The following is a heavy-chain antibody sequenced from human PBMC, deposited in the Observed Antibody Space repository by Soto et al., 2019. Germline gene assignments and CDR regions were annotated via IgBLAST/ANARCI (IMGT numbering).Heavy chain of an antibody. CDR1: GYTFTSYG. J-gene: IGHJ2*01. CDR3: AKDLRYYDSSGSLVYFDI. Sequence: ASVKVSCKASGYTFTSYGISWVRQAPGQGLEWMGWISAYNGNTNYAQKLQGRVTMTTDTSTSTAYMELRSLRAEDTAVYYCAKDLRYYDSSGSLVYFDIWGRGTLVTVSS. D-gene: IGHD3-22*01. CDR2: ISAYNGNT. V-gene: IGHV1-18*04.